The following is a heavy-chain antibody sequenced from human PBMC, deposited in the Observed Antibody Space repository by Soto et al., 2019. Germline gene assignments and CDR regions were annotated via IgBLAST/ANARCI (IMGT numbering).Heavy chain of an antibody. CDR2: ITPMFART. V-gene: IGHV1-69*12. CDR1: GGTFNNFA. D-gene: IGHD1-26*01. Sequence: QVVLLQSGAEVKTPGSSVKVSCKTSGGTFNNFAISWVRLAPGQGLEWMGVITPMFARTTYAQRFEGRVTITADESSTTAYLERSSLRFDGSAVYYCARDRVMRGSSYFYGMDVWGQGTAVTVSS. CDR3: ARDRVMRGSSYFYGMDV. J-gene: IGHJ6*02.